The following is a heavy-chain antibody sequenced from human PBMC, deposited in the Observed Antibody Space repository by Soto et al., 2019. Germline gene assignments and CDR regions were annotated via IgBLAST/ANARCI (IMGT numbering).Heavy chain of an antibody. J-gene: IGHJ4*02. CDR1: GFTFSSYW. Sequence: EVQLVESGGGLVQPGGSLRLSCAASGFTFSSYWMSWVRQAPGKGLEWVANIKQDGSEKYYVDSVKGRFTISRDNAKNSLYLKMNSLRVEDTAVYYCASRVVGSRGHRHFYFDYWGQGTLVTVSS. D-gene: IGHD2-15*01. V-gene: IGHV3-7*01. CDR2: IKQDGSEK. CDR3: ASRVVGSRGHRHFYFDY.